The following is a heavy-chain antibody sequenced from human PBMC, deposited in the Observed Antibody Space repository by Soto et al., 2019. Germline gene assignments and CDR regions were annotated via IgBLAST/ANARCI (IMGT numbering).Heavy chain of an antibody. J-gene: IGHJ4*02. CDR3: ARGGSDSSWYWRD. CDR2: IKEDGSQI. Sequence: GSLRLSCTASGLIFSNYWMTWVRQAPGKGPEWVANIKEDGSQIDYVDSVKGRFTVSRDNAKNSVYLQMNTLSVEDTAIYYCARGGSDSSWYWRDWGQGTLVTVP. CDR1: GLIFSNYW. V-gene: IGHV3-7*04. D-gene: IGHD6-13*01.